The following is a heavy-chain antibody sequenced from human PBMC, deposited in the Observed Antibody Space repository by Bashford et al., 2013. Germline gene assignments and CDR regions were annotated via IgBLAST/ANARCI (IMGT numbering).Heavy chain of an antibody. V-gene: IGHV4-59*01. Sequence: SETLSLTCTVSGGSISTYYWSWIRQPPGKGLEWIGYIYYSGNTNYNPSLKSRVTISVDTSKNQFSLKLSSVTAADTAVYYCARHNGYSSDFDYWGQGTLVTVSS. CDR2: IYYSGNT. D-gene: IGHD5-18*01. J-gene: IGHJ4*02. CDR1: GGSISTYY. CDR3: ARHNGYSSDFDY.